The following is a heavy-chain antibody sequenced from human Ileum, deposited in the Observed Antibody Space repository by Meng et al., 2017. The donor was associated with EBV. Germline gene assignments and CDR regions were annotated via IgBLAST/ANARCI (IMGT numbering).Heavy chain of an antibody. V-gene: IGHV7-4-1*02. CDR3: ARDRRSGSYDY. CDR2: IQFNTGNP. CDR1: GYRFTSYS. Sequence: QVQLVQSGSELKEPGASVSVSCKGSGYRFTSYSMNWVREAPGQGLEWMGYIQFNTGNPIYAQGFTGRFVFYWDTSASTAYLQISSLKAEDTAICYCARDRRSGSYDYWGQGTLVTVSS. J-gene: IGHJ4*02. D-gene: IGHD1-26*01.